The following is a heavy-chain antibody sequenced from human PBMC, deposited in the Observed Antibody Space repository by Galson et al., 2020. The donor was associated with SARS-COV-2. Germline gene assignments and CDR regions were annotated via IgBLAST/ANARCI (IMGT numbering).Heavy chain of an antibody. CDR2: IKQDGSEK. J-gene: IGHJ2*01. CDR1: GFTFSSYW. V-gene: IGHV3-7*03. D-gene: IGHD6-13*01. Sequence: GESLKISCAASGFTFSSYWMSWVRQAPGKGLEWVANIKQDGSEKYYVDSVKGRFTISRDNAKNSLYLQMNSLRADDTAVYYCARVGSSSWYFDLWGRGTLVTVSS. CDR3: ARVGSSSWYFDL.